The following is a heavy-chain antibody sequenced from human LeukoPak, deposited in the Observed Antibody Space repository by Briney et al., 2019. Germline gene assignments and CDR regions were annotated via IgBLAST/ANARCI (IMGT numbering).Heavy chain of an antibody. CDR2: IYTSGST. V-gene: IGHV4-61*02. Sequence: SETLSLTCTVSGGSISSGSYYWSWIRQPAGKGLEWIGRIYTSGSTNYNPSLKSRVTISVDTSKNQFSLKLSSVTAADTAVYYCAGDELCGGNAYRCGVTEYWGQGTLVTVSS. D-gene: IGHD2-21*01. CDR1: GGSISSGSYY. CDR3: AGDELCGGNAYRCGVTEY. J-gene: IGHJ4*02.